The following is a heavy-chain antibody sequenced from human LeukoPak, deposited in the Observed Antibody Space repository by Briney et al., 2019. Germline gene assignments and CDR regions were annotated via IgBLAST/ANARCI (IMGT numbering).Heavy chain of an antibody. J-gene: IGHJ4*02. CDR2: IIPIFGTA. Sequence: SVKASCKASGGTFSSYAISWVRQAPGQGLEWMGGIIPIFGTANYAQKFQGRVTITADESTSTAYMELSSLRSEDTAVYYCARGDFWSGYYSYPIDYWGQGTLVTVSS. V-gene: IGHV1-69*13. CDR1: GGTFSSYA. D-gene: IGHD3-3*01. CDR3: ARGDFWSGYYSYPIDY.